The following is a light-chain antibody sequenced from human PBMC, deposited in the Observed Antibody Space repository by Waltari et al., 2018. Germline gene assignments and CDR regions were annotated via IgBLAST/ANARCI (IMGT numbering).Light chain of an antibody. CDR3: QHYVRLPVT. Sequence: EIVLTQSPGTLSLSPGERATLTCRPSQSVGRTLTWYQAKPRQAPRLLIYGASSRATAIPDRFSCSGSGTYFSLSIRRLEPEDFAFNYCQHYVRLPVTFGQGTRVEIK. V-gene: IGKV3-20*01. CDR1: QSVGRT. J-gene: IGKJ1*01. CDR2: GAS.